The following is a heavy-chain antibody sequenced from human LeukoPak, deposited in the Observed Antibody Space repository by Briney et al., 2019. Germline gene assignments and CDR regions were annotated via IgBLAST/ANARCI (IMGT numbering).Heavy chain of an antibody. CDR1: GFTSSDHY. CDR2: SRSNGGTYTT. D-gene: IGHD3-16*01. CDR3: GAGSHAWIDY. V-gene: IGHV3-72*01. J-gene: IGHJ4*02. Sequence: PGGSLRLSCAASGFTSSDHYMDWVRQAPGKGLEWVGRSRSNGGTYTTEYAASGRGRFTISRDDSKNSLYLQMNNLKIKDTAVYYCGAGSHAWIDYWGQGTLVTVSS.